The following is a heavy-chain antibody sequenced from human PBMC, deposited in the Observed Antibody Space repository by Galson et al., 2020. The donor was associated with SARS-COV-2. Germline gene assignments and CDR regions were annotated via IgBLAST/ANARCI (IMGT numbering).Heavy chain of an antibody. Sequence: PSETLSLTCTVSGGSTDSYYWSWIRQSPGRGLEWIGHISYTGSTIFSPSLRSRVMISLDTSKKKFSLNLSSVTPADTAVYYCARVDDYYDYNAYYVHHGVDVWGQGTTVTVSS. CDR1: GGSTDSYY. J-gene: IGHJ6*02. D-gene: IGHD3-22*01. CDR3: ARVDDYYDYNAYYVHHGVDV. V-gene: IGHV4-59*01. CDR2: ISYTGST.